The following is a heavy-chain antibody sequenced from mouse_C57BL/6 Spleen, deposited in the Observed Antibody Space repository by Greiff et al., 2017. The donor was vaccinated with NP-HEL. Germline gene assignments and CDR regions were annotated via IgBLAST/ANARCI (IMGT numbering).Heavy chain of an antibody. CDR3: GRGVPFDY. CDR2: ISDGGSYT. J-gene: IGHJ2*01. CDR1: GFTFSSYA. Sequence: EVQRVESGGGLVKPGGSLKLSCAASGFTFSSYAMSWVRQTPEKRLEWVATISDGGSYTYYPDNVKGRFTISRDNAKNNLYLQMSHLKSEDTAMYYCGRGVPFDYWGQGTTLTVSS. V-gene: IGHV5-4*01.